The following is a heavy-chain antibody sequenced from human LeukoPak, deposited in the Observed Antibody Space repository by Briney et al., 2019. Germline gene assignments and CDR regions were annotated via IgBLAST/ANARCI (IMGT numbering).Heavy chain of an antibody. CDR2: IDPSDSYT. CDR3: ARLREGRRGYSGYDSDY. CDR1: GYSFTSYW. V-gene: IGHV5-10-1*01. D-gene: IGHD5-12*01. Sequence: GESPKISCKGSGYSFTSYWISWVRQMPGKGLEWMGRIDPSDSYTNYSPSFQGHVTISADKSISTAYLQWSSLKASDTAMCYCARLREGRRGYSGYDSDYWGQGTLVTVSS. J-gene: IGHJ4*02.